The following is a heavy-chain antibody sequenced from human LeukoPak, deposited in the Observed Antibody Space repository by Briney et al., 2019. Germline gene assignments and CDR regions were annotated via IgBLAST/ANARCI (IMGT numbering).Heavy chain of an antibody. J-gene: IGHJ5*02. CDR1: GYTFTGYY. V-gene: IGHV1-2*02. CDR3: ARTHSGYCSGGSCYIMPNWFDP. D-gene: IGHD2-15*01. CDR2: INPNSGGT. Sequence: ASVKVSCKASGYTFTGYYMHWVRQAPGQGLEWMGWINPNSGGTNYAQKFQGRVTMTRDTSISTAYMELSRLRSDDTAVYYCARTHSGYCSGGSCYIMPNWFDPWGQGTLVTVSS.